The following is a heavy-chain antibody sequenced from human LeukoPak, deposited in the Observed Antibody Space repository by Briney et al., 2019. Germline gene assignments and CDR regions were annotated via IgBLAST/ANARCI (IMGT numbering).Heavy chain of an antibody. Sequence: GASVKVSCEASGDTFTGYYMHWVRQAPGQRLEWIGWISTNSGGTNYAQKFQGRVTMTRDTYISTAYMELSRLRSDDTAVYYCARVNEAGYNRPLGYWGQGTLVTASP. CDR2: ISTNSGGT. J-gene: IGHJ4*02. CDR3: ARVNEAGYNRPLGY. D-gene: IGHD5-24*01. V-gene: IGHV1-2*02. CDR1: GDTFTGYY.